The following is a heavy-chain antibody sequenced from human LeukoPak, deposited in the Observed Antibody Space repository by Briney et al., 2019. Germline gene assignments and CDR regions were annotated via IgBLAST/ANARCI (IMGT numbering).Heavy chain of an antibody. J-gene: IGHJ5*02. D-gene: IGHD6-19*01. CDR3: ARERMGSGWYNWLDP. CDR1: GFTLSSYE. CDR2: ISRSGDTI. Sequence: GGSLRLSCAASGFTLSSYEMNWVRQAPGKGLEWVSYISRSGDTIYYADSVKGRFTISRDNAKNSLYLQMNSLRAEDTAVYYCARERMGSGWYNWLDPWGQGTLVTVSS. V-gene: IGHV3-48*03.